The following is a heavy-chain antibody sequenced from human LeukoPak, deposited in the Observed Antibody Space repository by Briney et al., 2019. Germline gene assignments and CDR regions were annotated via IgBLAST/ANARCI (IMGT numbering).Heavy chain of an antibody. J-gene: IGHJ4*02. CDR3: ARAAYDSSGYHYNDY. CDR1: GLTFSSYW. Sequence: PGGSLRLSCAASGLTFSSYWRHWVRQAPGKGLVWVSRINSDRSSTSYADSVKGRFTISRDNAKNTLYLQMNSLRAEDTAVYYCARAAYDSSGYHYNDYWGQGTLVTVSS. D-gene: IGHD3-22*01. V-gene: IGHV3-74*01. CDR2: INSDRSST.